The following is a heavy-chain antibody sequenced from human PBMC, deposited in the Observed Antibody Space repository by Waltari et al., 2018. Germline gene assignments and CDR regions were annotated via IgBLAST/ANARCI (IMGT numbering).Heavy chain of an antibody. J-gene: IGHJ4*02. Sequence: EVQLLESGGGLVQPGGSLRLSCAASGFTFSSYAMSWVRQATGKGLDWVSAISGSGGSTYYADSVKGRFTISRDNSKNTLYLQMNSLRAEDTAVYYCAKGTLGYCSSTSCYTGYYFDYWGQGTLVTVSS. CDR2: ISGSGGST. V-gene: IGHV3-23*01. CDR3: AKGTLGYCSSTSCYTGYYFDY. D-gene: IGHD2-2*02. CDR1: GFTFSSYA.